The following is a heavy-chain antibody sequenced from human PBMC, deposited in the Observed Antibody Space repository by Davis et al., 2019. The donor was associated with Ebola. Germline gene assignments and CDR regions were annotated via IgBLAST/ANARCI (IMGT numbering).Heavy chain of an antibody. CDR2: IYYSGST. V-gene: IGHV4-59*08. CDR1: GGSISSYY. CDR3: ARFQGRDYYYGMDV. Sequence: PSETLSLTCTVSGGSISSYYWSWIRQPPGKGLEWIGYIYYSGSTNYNPSLKSRVTISVDTSKNQFSLKLSSVTAADTAVYYCARFQGRDYYYGMDVWGQGTTVTVSS. J-gene: IGHJ6*02.